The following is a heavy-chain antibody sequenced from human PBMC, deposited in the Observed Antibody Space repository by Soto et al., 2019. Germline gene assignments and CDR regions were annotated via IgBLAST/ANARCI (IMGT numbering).Heavy chain of an antibody. J-gene: IGHJ5*02. CDR1: GFSFTGYY. CDR3: AKDLTRQLAYWLDP. CDR2: INAHSGGT. Sequence: ASVKVSCKASGFSFTGYYIHWLRQAPGQGLEWMGWINAHSGGTEYAQKFQGRVTLTRDTSIATAHLTLTSLTSDDTALYYCAKDLTRQLAYWLDPWGQGTQVTVSS. D-gene: IGHD6-6*01. V-gene: IGHV1-2*02.